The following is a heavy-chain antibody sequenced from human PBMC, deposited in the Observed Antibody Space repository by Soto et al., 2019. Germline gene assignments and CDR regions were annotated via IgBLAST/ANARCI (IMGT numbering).Heavy chain of an antibody. CDR3: AKDPVAAAGTGWFDS. Sequence: PGGSLRLSCAASGFTFGASALQWVRQASGKGLEWLGRIGSKGETYATAYAASVKGRFTISRDDSKNTAYLQMNSLESEDTAVYYCAKDPVAAAGTGWFDSWGQGTLVTVSS. CDR1: GFTFGASA. J-gene: IGHJ5*01. V-gene: IGHV3-73*01. CDR2: IGSKGETYAT. D-gene: IGHD6-13*01.